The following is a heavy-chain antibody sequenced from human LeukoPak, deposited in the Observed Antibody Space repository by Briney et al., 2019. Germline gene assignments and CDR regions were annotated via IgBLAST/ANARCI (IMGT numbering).Heavy chain of an antibody. J-gene: IGHJ5*02. CDR1: GYTFTGYY. CDR2: INPNSGGT. CDR3: ARDNSVGDVAWWFDP. D-gene: IGHD1-26*01. V-gene: IGHV1-2*02. Sequence: ASVKVSCKASGYTFTGYYMHWVRQAPGQGLEWMGWINPNSGGTNYAQKFQGRVTMTRDTSISTAYMELSRLRSDDTAVYYCARDNSVGDVAWWFDPWDQGTLVTVSS.